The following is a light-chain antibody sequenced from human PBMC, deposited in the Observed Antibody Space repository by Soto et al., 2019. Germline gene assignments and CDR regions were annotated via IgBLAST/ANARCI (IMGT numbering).Light chain of an antibody. V-gene: IGKV1-27*01. Sequence: DIQMTQSPSSLSASVGDRVTITCRASQGISNYLAWYQQKPGKVPRLLIYAASTLQSGVPSRFSGSGSGTDFTLTISSLQPEDVATYYCQNHNSDPWTFAQGTRVEIK. CDR3: QNHNSDPWT. CDR2: AAS. J-gene: IGKJ1*01. CDR1: QGISNY.